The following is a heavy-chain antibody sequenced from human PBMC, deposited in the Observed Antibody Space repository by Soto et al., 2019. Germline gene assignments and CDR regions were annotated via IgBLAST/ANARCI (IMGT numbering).Heavy chain of an antibody. CDR3: ARPLWRDDYNWRYFDL. V-gene: IGHV3-30-3*01. Sequence: QVQLVESGGGVVQPGRSLRLSCAASGFTFSSYAMHWVRQVPGKGLEWVAVISYDGSNKYYADSVKGRFTISRDNSTNTLYLQMNSLRGEDTAVYYCARPLWRDDYNWRYFDLWGRGTLVTVSS. J-gene: IGHJ2*01. CDR2: ISYDGSNK. CDR1: GFTFSSYA. D-gene: IGHD4-4*01.